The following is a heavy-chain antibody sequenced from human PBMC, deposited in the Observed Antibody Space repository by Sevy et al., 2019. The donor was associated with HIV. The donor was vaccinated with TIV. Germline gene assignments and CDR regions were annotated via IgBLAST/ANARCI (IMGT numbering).Heavy chain of an antibody. CDR1: GFTFSSYA. V-gene: IGHV3-23*01. D-gene: IGHD1-26*01. CDR2: ISGSGGST. Sequence: GGSLRLSCAASGFTFSSYAMSWVRQAPGKGLEWVSAISGSGGSTYYADSVKGRFTISRDNSKNRLYLQMNSLRAEDTAVYYCAKALVGATFLGFDPWGQGTLVTVSS. CDR3: AKALVGATFLGFDP. J-gene: IGHJ5*02.